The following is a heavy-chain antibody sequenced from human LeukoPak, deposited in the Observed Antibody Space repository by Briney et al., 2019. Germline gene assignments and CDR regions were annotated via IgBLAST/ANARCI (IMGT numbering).Heavy chain of an antibody. CDR1: GFIFSNYA. V-gene: IGHV3-23*01. J-gene: IGHJ5*02. D-gene: IGHD3-9*01. Sequence: GASLRLSCAASGFIFSNYAMGWVRQAPGKGLELVSAIGRGSSTYYADSVKGRFTISRDNSNNTLYLQLNRLRAEDTAVYYCAKWADYYILTGYYDFDTWGQRTLVTVSP. CDR2: IGRGSST. CDR3: AKWADYYILTGYYDFDT.